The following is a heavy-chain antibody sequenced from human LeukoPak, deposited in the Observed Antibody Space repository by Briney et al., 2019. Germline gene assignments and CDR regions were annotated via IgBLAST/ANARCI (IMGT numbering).Heavy chain of an antibody. CDR2: ISAYNGNT. Sequence: ASVKVSCKASGYSFTSNVISWVRQAPGQGLEWMGWISAYNGNTNYAQKLQGRVTMTTDTSTSTAYMELRSLRSDDTAVYYCARFGLGKHIEVAGIPFDIWGQGAMVTVSS. D-gene: IGHD6-19*01. CDR3: ARFGLGKHIEVAGIPFDI. J-gene: IGHJ3*02. CDR1: GYSFTSNV. V-gene: IGHV1-18*01.